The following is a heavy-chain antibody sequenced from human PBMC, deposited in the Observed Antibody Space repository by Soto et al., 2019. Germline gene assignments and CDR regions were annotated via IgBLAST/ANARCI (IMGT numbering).Heavy chain of an antibody. J-gene: IGHJ6*03. CDR1: GGTFSSYT. V-gene: IGHV1-69*02. Sequence: SVKVSCKASGGTFSSYTISWVRQAPGQGLEWMGRIIPILGIANYAQKFQGRVTITADKSTSTAYMELSSLRSEDTAVYYCASRYSSSCSDRLYYMDVWGKGTTVTVSS. CDR2: IIPILGIA. CDR3: ASRYSSSCSDRLYYMDV. D-gene: IGHD6-13*01.